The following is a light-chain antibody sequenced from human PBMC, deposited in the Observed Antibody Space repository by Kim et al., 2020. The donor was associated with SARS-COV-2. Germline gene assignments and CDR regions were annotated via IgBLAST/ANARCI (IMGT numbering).Light chain of an antibody. CDR1: SLRNYY. Sequence: SSELTQDPAVSVALGQTVRLTCQGDSLRNYYATWYQQRPGQAPVLVLFGKYNRPSGIPDRFSGSGSGNTASLTITGAKAEDEADYYCNSRDSSGDHVVFGGGTQLTVL. J-gene: IGLJ3*02. V-gene: IGLV3-19*01. CDR3: NSRDSSGDHVV. CDR2: GKY.